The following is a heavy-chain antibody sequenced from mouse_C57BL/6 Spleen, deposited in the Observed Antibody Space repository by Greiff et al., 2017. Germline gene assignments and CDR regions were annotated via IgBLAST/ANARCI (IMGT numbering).Heavy chain of an antibody. J-gene: IGHJ2*01. CDR3: ATYGSSYDFDY. Sequence: VQLQQPGPELVKPGASVKLPCKASGYTFTSYYMHWVKQSPGQSLEWIGMIHPNSGSTNYNEKFKSKATVTVDKSSSTAYMQLSSLTSEDSAVDYWATYGSSYDFDYWGQGTTVTVSA. V-gene: IGHV1-64*01. CDR1: GYTFTSYY. D-gene: IGHD1-1*01. CDR2: IHPNSGST.